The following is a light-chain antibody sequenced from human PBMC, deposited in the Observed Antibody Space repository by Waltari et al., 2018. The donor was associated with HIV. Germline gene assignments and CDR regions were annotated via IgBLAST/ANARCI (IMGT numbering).Light chain of an antibody. Sequence: QSVLTQPPSASATPGQRFTISCSGSSSNIGSNTVNWYQQFSGTAPKLLISSNAQRPSGVPDRFSGSKSGTPASLAITGLQSEDEADYYCAAWDDNLDAYVFGTGTKVTVL. J-gene: IGLJ1*01. CDR1: SSNIGSNT. CDR2: SNA. CDR3: AAWDDNLDAYV. V-gene: IGLV1-44*01.